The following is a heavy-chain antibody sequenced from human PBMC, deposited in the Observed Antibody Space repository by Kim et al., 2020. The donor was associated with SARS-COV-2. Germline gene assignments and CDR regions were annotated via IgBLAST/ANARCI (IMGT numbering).Heavy chain of an antibody. Sequence: SETLSLTCAVYGGSFSGYYWSWIRQPPGKGLEWIGEINHSGSTNYNPSLKSRVTISVDTSKNQFSLKLSSVTAADTAVSYCASAGSQWLVRPIFYSCDYGGQGTLVTVSS. V-gene: IGHV4-34*01. CDR1: GGSFSGYY. CDR3: ASAGSQWLVRPIFYSCDY. CDR2: INHSGST. J-gene: IGHJ4*02. D-gene: IGHD6-19*01.